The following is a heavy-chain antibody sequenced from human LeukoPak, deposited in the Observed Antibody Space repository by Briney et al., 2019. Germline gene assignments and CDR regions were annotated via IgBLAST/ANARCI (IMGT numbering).Heavy chain of an antibody. J-gene: IGHJ4*02. D-gene: IGHD5-24*01. V-gene: IGHV4-39*02. CDR2: IYYSGST. CDR3: ARDGYNPIDF. CDR1: GGSIRGSSYY. Sequence: SETLSLTCTVSGGSIRGSSYYWGWIRQPPGKGLEWIGTIYYSGSTYYTPSLKSRANISVDTSKNQFSLKLSSVTAADTAVYYCARDGYNPIDFRGQGTLVTVSS.